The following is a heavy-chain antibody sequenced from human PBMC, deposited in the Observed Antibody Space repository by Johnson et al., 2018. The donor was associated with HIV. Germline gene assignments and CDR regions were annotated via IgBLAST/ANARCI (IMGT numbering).Heavy chain of an antibody. J-gene: IGHJ3*02. CDR3: ARETGDPVVPAARDAFDI. CDR1: GFTFSRYW. CDR2: IKQDGSEK. D-gene: IGHD2-2*01. Sequence: VQLVESGGGLVQPGGSLRLSCAASGFTFSRYWMSWVRQAPGKGLEWVANIKQDGSEKYYVDSVKGRFTISRDNAKNSLYLQMNSLRAEDTAVYYCARETGDPVVPAARDAFDIWGQGTMVTVSS. V-gene: IGHV3-7*01.